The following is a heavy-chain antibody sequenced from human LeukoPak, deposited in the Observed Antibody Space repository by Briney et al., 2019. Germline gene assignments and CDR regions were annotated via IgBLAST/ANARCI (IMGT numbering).Heavy chain of an antibody. CDR2: MNPNSGNT. Sequence: VASVKVSCKASGYTFSSYDVNWVRQATGQGLEWMGWMNPNSGNTGYAQEFQGRVTMTRNTSISTAYMEVSGLRSEDTAVYYCARAPSPTSYGVDVWGQGTTVTVSS. CDR1: GYTFSSYD. V-gene: IGHV1-8*01. D-gene: IGHD2-2*01. CDR3: ARAPSPTSYGVDV. J-gene: IGHJ6*02.